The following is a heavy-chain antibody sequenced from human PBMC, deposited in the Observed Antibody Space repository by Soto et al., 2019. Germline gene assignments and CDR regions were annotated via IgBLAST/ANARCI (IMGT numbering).Heavy chain of an antibody. Sequence: QVQLQESGPGLVKPSETLSLTCTVSGGAVSSDNYYWSWIRQPPGKGLEWIGYIYYSGGTNYNPSLKSRVTISVDTSKNQFSLKLSSVTAADTALYFCARDYSSGFELGYWGQGTLDTVSS. V-gene: IGHV4-61*01. CDR3: ARDYSSGFELGY. CDR1: GGAVSSDNYY. D-gene: IGHD6-19*01. CDR2: IYYSGGT. J-gene: IGHJ4*02.